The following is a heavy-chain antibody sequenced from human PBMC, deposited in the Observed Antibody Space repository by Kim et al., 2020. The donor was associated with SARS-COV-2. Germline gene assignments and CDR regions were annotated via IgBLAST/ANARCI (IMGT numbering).Heavy chain of an antibody. CDR1: GFTFSSYA. V-gene: IGHV3-30*04. J-gene: IGHJ3*02. Sequence: GGSLRLSCAASGFTFSSYAMHWVRQAPGKGLEWVAVISYDGSNKYYADSVKGRFTISRDNSKNTLYLQMNSLRAEDTAVYYCAREGRGIQLSDRAFDIWGQGTMVTVSS. D-gene: IGHD5-18*01. CDR2: ISYDGSNK. CDR3: AREGRGIQLSDRAFDI.